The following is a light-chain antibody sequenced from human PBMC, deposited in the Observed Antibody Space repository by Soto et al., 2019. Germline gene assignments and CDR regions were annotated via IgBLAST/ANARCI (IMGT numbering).Light chain of an antibody. V-gene: IGKV3-11*01. CDR2: DAS. CDR1: QSVGSY. CDR3: QQRANWPPYT. J-gene: IGKJ2*01. Sequence: EIVLTQFPATLSLSPGERATLSCRASQSVGSYLGWYQQRPGQAPRLLIYDASNRATGIPARFSGSGSGTDFTLSTSSLEPEDVAVYYCQQRANWPPYTFGQGTRLEI.